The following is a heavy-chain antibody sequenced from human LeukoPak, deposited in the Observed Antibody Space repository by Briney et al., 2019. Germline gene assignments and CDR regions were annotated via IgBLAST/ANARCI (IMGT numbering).Heavy chain of an antibody. CDR1: GFTFSSYS. CDR3: ARSAYGGSGYDHYYGMDV. V-gene: IGHV3-21*01. CDR2: IISSSSYI. Sequence: GGSLRLSCAASGFTFSSYSMTWVRQAPGKGLEWVSSIISSSSYIYYADSVKGRFTISRDNAKNSLYLQMNSLRAEDTAVYYCARSAYGGSGYDHYYGMDVWGQGTTVTVSS. J-gene: IGHJ6*02. D-gene: IGHD6-19*01.